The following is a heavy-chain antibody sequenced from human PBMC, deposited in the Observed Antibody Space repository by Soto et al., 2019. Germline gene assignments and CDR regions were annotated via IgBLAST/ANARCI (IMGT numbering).Heavy chain of an antibody. CDR3: AGRFYDFRSGYQDY. CDR1: GFTFSDYY. J-gene: IGHJ4*02. V-gene: IGHV3-11*01. D-gene: IGHD3-3*01. CDR2: ISSSGSTI. Sequence: QVQLVESGGGLVKPGGSLRLSCATSGFTFSDYYMSWIRQTPGKGLEWVSYISSSGSTIYYADSVKGRFTISRDNAKNSLYLQMNSQRAEDTAVYYCAGRFYDFRSGYQDYWGQGTLVTVSS.